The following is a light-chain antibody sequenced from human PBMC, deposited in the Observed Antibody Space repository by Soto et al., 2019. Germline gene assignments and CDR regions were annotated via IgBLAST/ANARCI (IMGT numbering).Light chain of an antibody. CDR3: QSYDSSLRSV. V-gene: IGLV1-40*01. CDR1: SSNIGAGYD. J-gene: IGLJ2*01. CDR2: GNS. Sequence: QSVLTQPPSVSGAPGQRVTISCTGSSSNIGAGYDVHWYQQLPGTAPKLLIYGNSNRPSGVPDRFSGSKSGTSASLPITGLQAEDEADYYCQSYDSSLRSVFGGGTKLTVL.